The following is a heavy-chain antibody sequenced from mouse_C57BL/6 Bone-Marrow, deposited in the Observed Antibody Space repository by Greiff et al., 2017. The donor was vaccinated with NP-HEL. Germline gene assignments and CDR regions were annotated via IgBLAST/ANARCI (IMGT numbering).Heavy chain of an antibody. Sequence: DVKLVESGGGLVKPGGSLKLSCAASGFTFSDYGMHWVRQAPEKGLEWVAYISSGSSTIYYADTVKGRFTISRDNAKNTLFLQMTSLRSEDTAMYYCARSTRSWYFDVWGTGTTVTVSS. CDR3: ARSTRSWYFDV. J-gene: IGHJ1*03. CDR2: ISSGSSTI. V-gene: IGHV5-17*01. CDR1: GFTFSDYG. D-gene: IGHD5-1*01.